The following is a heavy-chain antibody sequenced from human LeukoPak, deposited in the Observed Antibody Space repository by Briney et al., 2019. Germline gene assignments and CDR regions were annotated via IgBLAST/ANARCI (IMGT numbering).Heavy chain of an antibody. CDR1: GGTFSSYA. CDR2: IIPILGIA. V-gene: IGHV1-69*04. J-gene: IGHJ4*02. D-gene: IGHD6-13*01. CDR3: ARDMEQQLAVVIGRLDY. Sequence: GASVKVSCKASGGTFSSYAISWVRQAPGQGLEWMGRIIPILGIANYAQKFQGRVTITADKSTSTAYMELSSLRSEDTAVYYCARDMEQQLAVVIGRLDYWGQGTLVTVSS.